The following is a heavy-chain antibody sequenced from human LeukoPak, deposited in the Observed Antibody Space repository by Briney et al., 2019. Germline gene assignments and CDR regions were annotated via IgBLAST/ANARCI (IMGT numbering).Heavy chain of an antibody. V-gene: IGHV4-34*01. CDR3: ARDKSYYDSSGYYYLFDY. J-gene: IGHJ4*02. CDR2: INHSGST. Sequence: PSETLFLTCAVYGGSFSGYYWSWIHQPPGKGLEWIGEINHSGSTNYNPSLKSRVTISVDTSKNQFSLKLSSVTAADTAVYYCARDKSYYDSSGYYYLFDYWGQGTLVTVSS. CDR1: GGSFSGYY. D-gene: IGHD3-22*01.